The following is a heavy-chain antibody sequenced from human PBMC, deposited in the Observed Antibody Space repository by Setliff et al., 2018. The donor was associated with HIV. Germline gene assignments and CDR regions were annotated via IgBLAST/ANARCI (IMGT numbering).Heavy chain of an antibody. J-gene: IGHJ4*02. CDR2: INAGNGNT. Sequence: ASVKVSCKASGYTFTSYAMHWVRQAPGQRLEWMGWINAGNGNTKYSQKFQGRVTITRDTSASTAYMELSSLRSEDTAVYYCARFPVYYGSGSYYKPFDYWGQGTLVTVSS. V-gene: IGHV1-3*01. CDR1: GYTFTSYA. CDR3: ARFPVYYGSGSYYKPFDY. D-gene: IGHD3-10*01.